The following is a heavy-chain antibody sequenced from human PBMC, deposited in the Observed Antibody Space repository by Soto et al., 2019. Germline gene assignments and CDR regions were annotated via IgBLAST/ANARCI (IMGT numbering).Heavy chain of an antibody. CDR2: INHSGGT. V-gene: IGHV4-34*01. J-gene: IGHJ1*01. CDR3: ASHCRSTSCLYGFQH. Sequence: SEALSHTFSIYCESFRSYYLKLILQPPGKGLEWVWQINHSGGTNYSPSLKSRVTMSVDTSKNQFSLKLSSVTAADAAVYYCASHCRSTSCLYGFQHWAQGTLVTVFS. D-gene: IGHD2-2*01. CDR1: CESFRSYY.